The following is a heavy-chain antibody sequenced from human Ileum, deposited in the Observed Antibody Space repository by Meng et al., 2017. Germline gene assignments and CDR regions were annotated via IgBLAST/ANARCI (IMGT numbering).Heavy chain of an antibody. D-gene: IGHD3-10*01. Sequence: VQVVGSGGGAVQPGRSVGLSCAASGYTFRPHTMHWVRQARSKGPEWVTAISHDGSSYVYADSAKGRFTISRDNSKNTLYLQMNSLTPEDTAVYYCAREPSFGEHDYWGQGTLVTVSS. CDR1: GYTFRPHT. CDR3: AREPSFGEHDY. J-gene: IGHJ4*02. V-gene: IGHV3-30*01. CDR2: ISHDGSSY.